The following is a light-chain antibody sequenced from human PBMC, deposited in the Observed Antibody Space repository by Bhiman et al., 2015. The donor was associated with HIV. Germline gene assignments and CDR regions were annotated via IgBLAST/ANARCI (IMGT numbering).Light chain of an antibody. CDR2: GNN. CDR3: QSYDDSLSAYV. V-gene: IGLV1-40*01. Sequence: QSVLTQPPSVSGAPGQRVTISCTGSNSNIGAGYDVHWYQQLPGTAPKLLIYGNNNRPSGIPDRFSGSKSGTSASLAITGLQAEDEADYFCQSYDDSLSAYVFGSGTKVTVL. J-gene: IGLJ1*01. CDR1: NSNIGAGYD.